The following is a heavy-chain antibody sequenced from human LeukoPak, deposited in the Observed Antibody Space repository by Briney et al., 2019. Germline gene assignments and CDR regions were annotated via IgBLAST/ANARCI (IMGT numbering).Heavy chain of an antibody. CDR2: ISGSGGST. CDR3: AKGSLLGYCSSTTCPLDY. D-gene: IGHD2-2*01. V-gene: IGHV3-23*01. J-gene: IGHJ4*02. CDR1: GFTFSSYA. Sequence: GGSLRLSCAASGFTFSSYAMSWVRQAPGKGLEWVSAISGSGGSTYYADSVKGRFTISRDNSKNTLYLQMNSLRAEDTAVYYCAKGSLLGYCSSTTCPLDYWGQGTLVTVSS.